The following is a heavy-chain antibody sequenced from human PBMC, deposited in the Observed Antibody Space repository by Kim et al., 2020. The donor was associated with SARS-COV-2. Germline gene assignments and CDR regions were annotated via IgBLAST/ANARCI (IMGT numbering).Heavy chain of an antibody. D-gene: IGHD3-22*01. V-gene: IGHV4-59*13. J-gene: IGHJ2*01. CDR3: ASGGDDSYWYFDL. Sequence: SETLSLTCTVSGGSISSYYWSWIRQPPGKGLEWIGYIYYSGSTNYNPPLKSRVTISVDTSKNQFSLKLSSVTAADTAVYYCASGGDDSYWYFDLWGRGTLVTVSS. CDR1: GGSISSYY. CDR2: IYYSGST.